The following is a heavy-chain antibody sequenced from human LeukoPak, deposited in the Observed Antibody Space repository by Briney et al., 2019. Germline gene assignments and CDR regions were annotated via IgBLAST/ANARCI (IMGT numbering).Heavy chain of an antibody. V-gene: IGHV3-74*01. CDR1: KFPFRSYC. D-gene: IGHD3-16*01. CDR2: VNREGSST. CDR3: VRAGEPTFFDG. J-gene: IGHJ4*02. Sequence: PPGGPLRLSCVASKFPFRSYCMHWVRHAPGEGLVWVVLVNREGSSTNYAYSVKGRFTISRDNAKNTVYLQMNSLRAEDTAVYYCVRAGEPTFFDGGGQRTLVTVSS.